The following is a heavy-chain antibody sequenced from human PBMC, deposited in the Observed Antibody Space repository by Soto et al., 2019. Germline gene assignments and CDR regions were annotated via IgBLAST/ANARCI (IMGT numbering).Heavy chain of an antibody. D-gene: IGHD6-19*01. V-gene: IGHV4-30-4*01. CDR3: ANSASKGGREQWLLHSGPTPLG. CDR1: GGSISSGDYY. J-gene: IGHJ4*02. Sequence: PSETLSLTCTVSGGSISSGDYYWSWIRQPPGKGLEWIGYIYYSGSTYYNPSLKSRVTISVDTSKNQFSLKLSSVTAADTAVYYCANSASKGGREQWLLHSGPTPLGWGQGTLVTVSS. CDR2: IYYSGST.